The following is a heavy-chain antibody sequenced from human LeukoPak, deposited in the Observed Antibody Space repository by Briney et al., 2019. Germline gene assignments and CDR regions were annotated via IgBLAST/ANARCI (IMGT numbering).Heavy chain of an antibody. J-gene: IGHJ4*02. D-gene: IGHD3-22*01. V-gene: IGHV4-34*01. Sequence: PSETLSLTCAVYGGSFSGYYWSWIRQPPGKGLEWIGEINHSGSTNYNPSLKSRVTISVDTSKNQFSLKLSSVTAADTAVYYCASGYDFPLFSLDYWGQGTLVTVSS. CDR3: ASGYDFPLFSLDY. CDR2: INHSGST. CDR1: GGSFSGYY.